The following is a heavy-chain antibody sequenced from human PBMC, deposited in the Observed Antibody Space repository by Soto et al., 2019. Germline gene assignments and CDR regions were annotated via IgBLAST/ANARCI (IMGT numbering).Heavy chain of an antibody. CDR3: ARAGHFSGYGSGSYLGDFDY. J-gene: IGHJ4*02. V-gene: IGHV4-30-4*01. Sequence: SETLSLTCTVSGGSISSGDYYWSWIRQPPGKGLEWIGYIYYSGSTYYNPSLKSRVTISVDTSKNQFSLKLSSVTAADTAVYYCARAGHFSGYGSGSYLGDFDYWGQGTLVTVSS. CDR2: IYYSGST. CDR1: GGSISSGDYY. D-gene: IGHD3-10*01.